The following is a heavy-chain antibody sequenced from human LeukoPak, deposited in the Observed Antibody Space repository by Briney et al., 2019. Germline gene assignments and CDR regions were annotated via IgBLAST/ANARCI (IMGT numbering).Heavy chain of an antibody. D-gene: IGHD3-9*01. CDR2: INPNSGGT. V-gene: IGHV1-2*02. CDR3: ARDNHDILTGYWSDP. CDR1: GYTFTGYY. Sequence: ASVKVSCKASGYTFTGYYMHWVRQAPGQGLEWMRWINPNSGGTNYAQKFQGRVTMTRDTSISTAYMELSRLRSDDTAVYYCARDNHDILTGYWSDPWGQGTLVTVSS. J-gene: IGHJ5*02.